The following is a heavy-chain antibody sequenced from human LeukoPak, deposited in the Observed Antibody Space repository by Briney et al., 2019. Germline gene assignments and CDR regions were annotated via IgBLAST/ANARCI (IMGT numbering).Heavy chain of an antibody. CDR3: AKEMTAGGGGFDY. CDR2: VSGSGGST. CDR1: AFTLSSYA. J-gene: IGHJ4*02. V-gene: IGHV3-23*01. Sequence: PRGCLTLSCAASAFTLSSYAMSWVRQPPGRGREWVSAVSGSGGSTYYADSVNGRFTISRDNTKNTLYLQMNSLRAEDTAVYYCAKEMTAGGGGFDYWGQGTLVTVSS. D-gene: IGHD2-21*02.